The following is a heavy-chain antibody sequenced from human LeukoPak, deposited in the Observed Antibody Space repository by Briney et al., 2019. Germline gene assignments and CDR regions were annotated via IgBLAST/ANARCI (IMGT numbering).Heavy chain of an antibody. D-gene: IGHD3-10*01. J-gene: IGHJ4*02. CDR1: GFTFSSYA. CDR3: ARDVYYGSGSPRLDY. Sequence: GRSLRLSCAASGFTFSSYAMHWVRQAPGKGLEGVAVMSYDGSNKYYADSVKGRFTIPRDNAKNSLYLQMNSLRAEHTAVYYCARDVYYGSGSPRLDYWGQGTLVTVSS. V-gene: IGHV3-30*04. CDR2: MSYDGSNK.